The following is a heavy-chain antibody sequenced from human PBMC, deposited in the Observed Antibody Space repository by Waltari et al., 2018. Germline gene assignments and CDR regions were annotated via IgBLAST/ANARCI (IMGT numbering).Heavy chain of an antibody. Sequence: EVQLVESGGGLVKPGGSLRLSCAASGFTFSSYRMKWVRQAPGKGLEWVSSISSSSSYIYYADSVKCRFTISRDNAKNSLYLQMNSLRAEDTAVYYCAGGRDGYNSGDYWGQGTLVTVSS. CDR2: ISSSSSYI. V-gene: IGHV3-21*01. D-gene: IGHD5-12*01. J-gene: IGHJ4*02. CDR3: AGGRDGYNSGDY. CDR1: GFTFSSYR.